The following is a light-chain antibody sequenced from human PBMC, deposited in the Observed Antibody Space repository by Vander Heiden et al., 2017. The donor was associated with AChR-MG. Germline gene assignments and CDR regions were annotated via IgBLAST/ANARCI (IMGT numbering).Light chain of an antibody. CDR2: RNN. J-gene: IGLJ2*01. CDR3: AAWDDSLSVHVV. V-gene: IGLV1-47*01. Sequence: QSVLTQPHSASGTPGQRVTISCSGSSSNIGSNYVYWYQQLPGTAPKLLIYRNNQRPSGVPDRFSGSKSGTSASLAISGLRSEDEADYYCAAWDDSLSVHVVFGGGTKLTVL. CDR1: SSNIGSNY.